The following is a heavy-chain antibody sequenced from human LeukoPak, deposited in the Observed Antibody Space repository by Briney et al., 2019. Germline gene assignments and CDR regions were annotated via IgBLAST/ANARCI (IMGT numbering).Heavy chain of an antibody. CDR3: ARGNSGYDYAFYI. D-gene: IGHD5-12*01. Sequence: SETLSLTCTVSGGSISSYHWSWIRQPPGKGLQWIGFIYSSGSTNYNPSLKSRVTISLDTSKNQFSLRVSSVTSADTAVYYCARGNSGYDYAFYIWGQGTMVTVSS. J-gene: IGHJ3*02. V-gene: IGHV4-59*01. CDR2: IYSSGST. CDR1: GGSISSYH.